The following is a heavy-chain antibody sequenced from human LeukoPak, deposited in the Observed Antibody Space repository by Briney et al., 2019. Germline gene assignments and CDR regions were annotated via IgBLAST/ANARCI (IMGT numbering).Heavy chain of an antibody. Sequence: SETLSLTCSVSGGTIRGSWWSWVRQPAGKGPEWMGRINDSGTTSYDPSLNSRLTMSVDTSKDQFSLKLTSATAADTAVYYCVRGLSASNDFNWFEFWGRGILVTVSS. J-gene: IGHJ5*01. V-gene: IGHV4-4*07. CDR3: VRGLSASNDFNWFEF. CDR1: GGTIRGSW. CDR2: INDSGTT. D-gene: IGHD1-1*01.